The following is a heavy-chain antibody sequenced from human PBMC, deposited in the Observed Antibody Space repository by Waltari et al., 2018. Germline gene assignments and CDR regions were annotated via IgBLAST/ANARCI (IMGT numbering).Heavy chain of an antibody. V-gene: IGHV3-11*01. CDR1: GFPFSDHY. CDR3: VRGPDYGVWCDWFDP. Sequence: QVQLVESGGGLVKPGGSLRLSCEASGFPFSDHYMGWIRQAPGKGLEWVSYMGASVNIMYADSVRGRFTISRDNAKNSLYLQMDSLRVEDTAMYYCVRGPDYGVWCDWFDPWGQGTLVTVSP. CDR2: MGASVNI. J-gene: IGHJ5*02. D-gene: IGHD4-17*01.